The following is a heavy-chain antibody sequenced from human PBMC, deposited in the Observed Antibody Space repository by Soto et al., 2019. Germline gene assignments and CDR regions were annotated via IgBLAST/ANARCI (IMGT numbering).Heavy chain of an antibody. Sequence: PGESLKISSKGSGYSFTSYWIGWVRQMPGKGLEWMGIIYPGDSDTRYSPSFQGQVTISADKSISTAYLQWSSLKASDTAMYYCARHGEGWGTGRAMNAFDIWGQGTMVTVSS. CDR2: IYPGDSDT. CDR3: ARHGEGWGTGRAMNAFDI. CDR1: GYSFTSYW. J-gene: IGHJ3*02. D-gene: IGHD3-10*01. V-gene: IGHV5-51*01.